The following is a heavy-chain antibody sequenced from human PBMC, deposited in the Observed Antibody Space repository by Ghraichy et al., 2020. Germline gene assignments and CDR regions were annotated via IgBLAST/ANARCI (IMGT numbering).Heavy chain of an antibody. V-gene: IGHV3-11*04. CDR1: GFTFSDYY. CDR2: ISSSGSTI. D-gene: IGHD3-16*01. Sequence: LSLTCAASGFTFSDYYMSWIRQAPGKGLEWVSYISSSGSTIYYADSVKGRFTISRDNAKNSLYLQMNSLRAEDTAVYYCARARWVGGFYYFDYWGQGTLVTVSS. J-gene: IGHJ4*02. CDR3: ARARWVGGFYYFDY.